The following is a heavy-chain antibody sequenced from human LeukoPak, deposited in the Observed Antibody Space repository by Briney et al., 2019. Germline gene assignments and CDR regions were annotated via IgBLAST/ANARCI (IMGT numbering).Heavy chain of an antibody. CDR3: ARASGYSGYDPFDY. Sequence: PGGSLRLSCAASGFTVSSNYMSWVRQAAGKGLEWVSVIYSGGDTYYADSVKARFTISRDNSKTTLYLQRNTLRAEDTAVYYCARASGYSGYDPFDYWGQGTLVTVSS. D-gene: IGHD5-12*01. CDR1: GFTVSSNY. V-gene: IGHV3-53*01. J-gene: IGHJ4*02. CDR2: IYSGGDT.